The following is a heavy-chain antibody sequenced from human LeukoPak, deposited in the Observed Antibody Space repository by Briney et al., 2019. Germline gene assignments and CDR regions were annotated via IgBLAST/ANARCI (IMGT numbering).Heavy chain of an antibody. D-gene: IGHD2-2*01. V-gene: IGHV3-21*01. CDR2: ISTTSDYK. Sequence: GGSLRLSCAASGFTFSSNSMNWVRQAPGKGLEWVSAISTTSDYKHYADSVKGRFTISRDNAKNSLYLQMNSLRAEDTAVYYCARARDCSSTSCYGVGDFWGRGTLVTVSS. CDR3: ARARDCSSTSCYGVGDF. CDR1: GFTFSSNS. J-gene: IGHJ4*02.